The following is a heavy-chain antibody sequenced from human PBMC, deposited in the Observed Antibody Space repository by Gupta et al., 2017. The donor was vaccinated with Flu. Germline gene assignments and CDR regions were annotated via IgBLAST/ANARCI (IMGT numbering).Heavy chain of an antibody. CDR3: VREGVNSRLDH. Sequence: FAFSRLFLHWFGQGRGRGVEGVSRVRFDVTATRGADSERGRFTISIDIARNTLYLQMDMLRAEDRAVYLCVREGVNSRLDHWGQGTLVTVSS. CDR1: FAFSRLF. D-gene: IGHD2-8*01. CDR2: VRFDVTAT. V-gene: IGHV3-74*01. J-gene: IGHJ5*02.